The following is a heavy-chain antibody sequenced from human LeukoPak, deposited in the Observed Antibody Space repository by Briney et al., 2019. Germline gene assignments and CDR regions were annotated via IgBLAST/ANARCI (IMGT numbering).Heavy chain of an antibody. CDR3: AKPRHSSGWYSHYFDY. V-gene: IGHV3-23*01. J-gene: IGHJ4*02. Sequence: GGPLRLSCAASGFTFSSYAMSWVRQAPGKGLEWVSAISGSGGSTYYADSVKGRFTISRDNSKNTLYLQMNSLRAEDTAVYYCAKPRHSSGWYSHYFDYWGQGTLVTVSS. CDR2: ISGSGGST. CDR1: GFTFSSYA. D-gene: IGHD6-19*01.